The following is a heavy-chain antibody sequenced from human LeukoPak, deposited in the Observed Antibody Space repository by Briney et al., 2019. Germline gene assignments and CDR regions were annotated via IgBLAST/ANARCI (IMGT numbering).Heavy chain of an antibody. CDR2: IGPGDGET. CDR1: GYSLTELS. J-gene: IGHJ4*02. V-gene: IGHV1-24*01. Sequence: ASVKVSCKVSGYSLTELSIHWVRQAPGKGLEWMGCIGPGDGETNYAQKFQGRVTMTEDTSTDTAYMELSSLRSDDTAVYYCARDLQSGSYYVGDYWGQGTLVTVSS. D-gene: IGHD1-26*01. CDR3: ARDLQSGSYYVGDY.